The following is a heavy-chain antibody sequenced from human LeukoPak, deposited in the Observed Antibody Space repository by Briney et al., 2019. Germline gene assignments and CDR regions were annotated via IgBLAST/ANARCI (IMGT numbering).Heavy chain of an antibody. CDR3: ARDLVAGSPDYFDY. D-gene: IGHD6-19*01. V-gene: IGHV3-30-3*01. Sequence: GRSLRLSCAASGFTFSSYAMHWVRQAPGKGLEWVAVISYDGTIKSYADSVKGRFTISRDTSKNTLYLQMNSLRAEDTAVYYCARDLVAGSPDYFDYWGQGTLVTVSS. CDR1: GFTFSSYA. J-gene: IGHJ4*02. CDR2: ISYDGTIK.